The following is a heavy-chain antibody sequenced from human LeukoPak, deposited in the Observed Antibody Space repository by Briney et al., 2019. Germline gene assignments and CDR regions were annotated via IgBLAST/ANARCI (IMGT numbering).Heavy chain of an antibody. V-gene: IGHV3-64*01. D-gene: IGHD3-10*01. CDR2: INTNGGST. J-gene: IGHJ3*02. CDR3: ARSTRVSMIRGVIASCDAFVI. Sequence: GGSLRLSCAASGFTFSSYAMHWVRQAPGKGLEYVSAINTNGGSTYHTNSVKDRFIISRDNSKNTLYLQMGSLRAEDMAVYYCARSTRVSMIRGVIASCDAFVIWGQGTMVTVSS. CDR1: GFTFSSYA.